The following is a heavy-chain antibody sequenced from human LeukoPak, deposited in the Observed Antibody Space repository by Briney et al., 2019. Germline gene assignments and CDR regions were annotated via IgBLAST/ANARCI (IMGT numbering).Heavy chain of an antibody. CDR1: GFTFSSYG. J-gene: IGHJ4*02. CDR2: LSGSGAST. Sequence: GGTLRLSCAASGFTFSSYGMNWVRQAPGKGLEWVSGLSGSGASTYYADSVKGRFTISRDNSKNTLYLQMNSLRAEDTAIYYCAKDRYGSAMDFWGQGALVTVSS. CDR3: AKDRYGSAMDF. V-gene: IGHV3-23*01. D-gene: IGHD3-10*01.